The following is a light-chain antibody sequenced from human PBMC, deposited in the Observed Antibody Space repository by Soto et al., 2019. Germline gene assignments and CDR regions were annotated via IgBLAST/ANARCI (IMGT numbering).Light chain of an antibody. V-gene: IGKV1-6*01. J-gene: IGKJ1*01. CDR2: AAS. Sequence: AIQMTQSPSSLSASVGDSVTITCRASQGIRNDLGWYQQKPGKAPTLLISAASSFQSGVPSRFSGSGSGTDFTLTISSLQPEDVANYYCLQDYNYPRTFGQGTKVEVK. CDR3: LQDYNYPRT. CDR1: QGIRND.